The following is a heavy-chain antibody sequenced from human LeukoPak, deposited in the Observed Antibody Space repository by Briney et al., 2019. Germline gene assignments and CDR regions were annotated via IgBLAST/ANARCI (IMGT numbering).Heavy chain of an antibody. V-gene: IGHV3-23*01. CDR3: LSDIVATPWDY. CDR1: GFTFSSYA. Sequence: GGSLRLSCAASGFTFSSYAMSWVRQAPGKGLEWVSAISGSGGSTYYADPVKGRFTISRDNSKNTLYLQMNSLRAEDTAVYYCLSDIVATPWDYWGQGTLVTVSS. D-gene: IGHD5-12*01. CDR2: ISGSGGST. J-gene: IGHJ4*02.